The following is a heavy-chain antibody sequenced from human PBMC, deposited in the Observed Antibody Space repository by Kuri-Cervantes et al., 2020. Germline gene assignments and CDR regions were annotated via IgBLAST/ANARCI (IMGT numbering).Heavy chain of an antibody. V-gene: IGHV3-11*01. CDR2: ISSSGSTI. Sequence: LSLTCAASGFTFSDYYMSWIRQAPGKGLEWVSYISSSGSTIYYADPMKGRFTISRDNAKNSLYLQMNSLRAEDTAVYYCARDGGWLRPAVGTFDIWGQGTMVTVSS. J-gene: IGHJ3*02. D-gene: IGHD5-12*01. CDR1: GFTFSDYY. CDR3: ARDGGWLRPAVGTFDI.